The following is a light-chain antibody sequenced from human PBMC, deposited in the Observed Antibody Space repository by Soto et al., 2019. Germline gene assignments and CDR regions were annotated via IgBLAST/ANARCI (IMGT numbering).Light chain of an antibody. V-gene: IGLV2-14*01. CDR3: SSYRSSSTLDYV. Sequence: QSALTLPASVSGSPGQSITISCTGTSSDVGTYNYVSWYQQHPGKAPKLMIYEVSNRPSGISNRFSGSKSGNTASLTISGLQAEDEADYYCSSYRSSSTLDYVFGTGTKLTVL. CDR2: EVS. CDR1: SSDVGTYNY. J-gene: IGLJ1*01.